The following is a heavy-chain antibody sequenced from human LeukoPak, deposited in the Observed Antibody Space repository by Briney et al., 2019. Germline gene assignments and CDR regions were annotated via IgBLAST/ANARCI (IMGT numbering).Heavy chain of an antibody. CDR3: ARVDGSGSYARPDY. D-gene: IGHD3-10*01. V-gene: IGHV4-38-2*01. CDR2: IYHSGST. J-gene: IGHJ4*02. CDR1: GYSISSGYY. Sequence: SSETLSLTCAVSGYSISSGYYWGWIRQPPGQGLEWIGSIYHSGSTYYNPSLKSRVTISVDTSKNQFSLKLSSVTAAGTAVYYCARVDGSGSYARPDYWGQGTLVTVSS.